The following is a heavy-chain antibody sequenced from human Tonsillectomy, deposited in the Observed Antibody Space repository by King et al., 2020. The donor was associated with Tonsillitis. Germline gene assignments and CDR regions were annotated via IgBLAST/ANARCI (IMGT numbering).Heavy chain of an antibody. V-gene: IGHV3-7*03. CDR1: GFTFSNYW. CDR2: IRQEGSDK. D-gene: IGHD2-15*01. J-gene: IGHJ4*02. CDR3: ARDPFESSGGGH. Sequence: VDSGVGLVQPGGSLRLSCAASGFTFSNYWMTWVRPAPGKGLEWVANIRQEGSDKYYLDSVKGRFSISRDNAKNSLYLQMNSLRAEDTAVYYCARDPFESSGGGHWGQGTLVTVSS.